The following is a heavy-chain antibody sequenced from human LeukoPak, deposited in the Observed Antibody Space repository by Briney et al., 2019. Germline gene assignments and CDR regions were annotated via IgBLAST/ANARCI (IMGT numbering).Heavy chain of an antibody. CDR3: ARDLGTGIAAAALGWFGP. V-gene: IGHV4-39*07. J-gene: IGHJ5*02. D-gene: IGHD6-13*01. CDR2: IYYSGST. CDR1: GGSISSSSYY. Sequence: SETLSLTCTVSGGSISSSSYYWGWIRQPPGKGLEWIGSIYYSGSTYYNPSLKSRVTISVDTSKNQFSLKLSSVTAADTAVYYCARDLGTGIAAAALGWFGPWGQGTLVTVSS.